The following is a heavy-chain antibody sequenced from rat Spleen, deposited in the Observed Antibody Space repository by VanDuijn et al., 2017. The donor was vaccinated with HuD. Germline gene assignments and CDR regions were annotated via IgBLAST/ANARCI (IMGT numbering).Heavy chain of an antibody. Sequence: EVQLVESGGGLVRPGGSLKLSCAASGFTFSNYGMAWVRQAPKKGLEWVAYISYDGGNTYYRDSVKGRFTISRDNAKSTLYLQMNSLRSEDTATYYCARPDNTYYVMDAWGQGASVTVSS. J-gene: IGHJ4*01. CDR2: ISYDGGNT. D-gene: IGHD1-10*01. CDR3: ARPDNTYYVMDA. V-gene: IGHV5-22*01. CDR1: GFTFSNYG.